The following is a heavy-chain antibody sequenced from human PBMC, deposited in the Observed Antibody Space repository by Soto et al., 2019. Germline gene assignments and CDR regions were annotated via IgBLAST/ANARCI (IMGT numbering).Heavy chain of an antibody. D-gene: IGHD2-2*01. CDR1: GFTFSSYS. CDR3: AKAQSRDGPYLYY. J-gene: IGHJ4*02. CDR2: ISYDGSNK. V-gene: IGHV3-30*18. Sequence: GGALRVSCAASGFTFSSYSMHWVRQAPGKVLEWVAVISYDGSNKYYADSVKGRFTISRDNSKNTLYLQMNSLRAEETAVYYCAKAQSRDGPYLYYWGQGTLVTVSS.